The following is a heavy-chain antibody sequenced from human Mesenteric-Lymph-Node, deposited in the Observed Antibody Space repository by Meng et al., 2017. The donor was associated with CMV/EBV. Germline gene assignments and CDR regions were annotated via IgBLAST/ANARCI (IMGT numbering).Heavy chain of an antibody. CDR2: IYWDDDK. J-gene: IGHJ4*02. V-gene: IGHV2-5*02. Sequence: CTCSGFSLTSSGVGVGWIRQPPGKALEWLALIYWDDDKRYRPSLKSRLTITKDTSKNQVVLTMTNMDPVDTATYYCAHPNDYGGSVDYWGQGTLVTVSS. CDR1: GFSLTSSGVG. D-gene: IGHD4-17*01. CDR3: AHPNDYGGSVDY.